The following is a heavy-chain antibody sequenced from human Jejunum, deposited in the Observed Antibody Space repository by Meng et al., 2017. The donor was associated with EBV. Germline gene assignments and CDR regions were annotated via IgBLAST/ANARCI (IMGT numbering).Heavy chain of an antibody. D-gene: IGHD3-22*01. CDR2: IIPIFGRT. Sequence: QVQRVQPGDEVKKPGSSVKVSCKASGGTFSSYVINWVRQAPGQGLEWMGGIIPIFGRTNYALEFQDRVTITADKFTSTVYMEMSSLKSEDTAVYYCARDQGRDYDSSTYYTHWGRGTLVTVSS. J-gene: IGHJ4*02. CDR3: ARDQGRDYDSSTYYTH. CDR1: GGTFSSYV. V-gene: IGHV1-69*06.